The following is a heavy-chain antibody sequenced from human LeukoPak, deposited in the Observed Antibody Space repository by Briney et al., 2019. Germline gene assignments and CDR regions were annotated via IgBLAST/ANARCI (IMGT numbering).Heavy chain of an antibody. CDR1: GYSFTSCW. V-gene: IGHV5-51*01. CDR3: ARPKTTVTTPFDS. CDR2: ICPGDSGT. Sequence: GESLKISCKGSGYSFTSCWIGWVRQMPGKGLEWMGIICPGDSGTTYSPSFQGQVTISADKSISTAYVQWRSLKASDTAMYYCARPKTTVTTPFDSWGQGTLVTVSS. D-gene: IGHD4-17*01. J-gene: IGHJ4*02.